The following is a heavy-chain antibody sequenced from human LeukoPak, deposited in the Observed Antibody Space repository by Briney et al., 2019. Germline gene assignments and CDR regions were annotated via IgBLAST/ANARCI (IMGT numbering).Heavy chain of an antibody. Sequence: GASVKVSCKASGYTFTSYYIHWVRQAPGQGLEWMGMINPSGGSTSYAQKLQGRVTMTRDTSTSTVYMELSSLRSEDTAVYYCARERGRWLQLNHFDYWGQGTLVTVSS. V-gene: IGHV1-46*04. CDR3: ARERGRWLQLNHFDY. J-gene: IGHJ4*02. D-gene: IGHD5-24*01. CDR2: INPSGGST. CDR1: GYTFTSYY.